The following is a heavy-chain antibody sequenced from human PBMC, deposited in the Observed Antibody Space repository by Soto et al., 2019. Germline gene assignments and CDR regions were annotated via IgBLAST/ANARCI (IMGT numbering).Heavy chain of an antibody. CDR3: ARDIVVVPAAMVSYYYYYMDV. Sequence: QVQLVQSGAEVKKPGASVKVSCKASGYTFTSYGISWVRQAPGQGLEWMGWISAYNGNTNYAQKLQGRVTMTTDTSTSTAYMELRSVRSDDTAVYYCARDIVVVPAAMVSYYYYYMDVWGKGTTVTVSS. J-gene: IGHJ6*03. D-gene: IGHD2-2*01. CDR2: ISAYNGNT. V-gene: IGHV1-18*01. CDR1: GYTFTSYG.